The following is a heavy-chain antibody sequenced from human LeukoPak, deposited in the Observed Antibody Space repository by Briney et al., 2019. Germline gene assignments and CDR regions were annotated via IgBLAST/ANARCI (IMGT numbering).Heavy chain of an antibody. Sequence: GGSLRLSCAASGFTFSSYGMQCVRQAPGKGLEWVAVIWYDGSNKYYADSVKGRFTISRDNSKNTLYLQMISLRAEDTAVYYCARARTMGRGVKYYYYYGMDVWGQGTTVTVSS. D-gene: IGHD3-10*01. V-gene: IGHV3-33*01. J-gene: IGHJ6*02. CDR3: ARARTMGRGVKYYYYYGMDV. CDR2: IWYDGSNK. CDR1: GFTFSSYG.